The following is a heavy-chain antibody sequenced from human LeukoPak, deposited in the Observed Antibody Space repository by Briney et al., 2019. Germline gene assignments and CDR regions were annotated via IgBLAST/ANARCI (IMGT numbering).Heavy chain of an antibody. CDR1: GGSFSGYY. J-gene: IGHJ6*02. CDR3: ARDRDILTPYYYYGMDV. Sequence: SETLSLTCAVYGGSFSGYYWSWIRQPPGKGLEWIGEINHSGSTNYNPSLKSRVTISVDTSKNQFSLKLSSVTAADTAVYYCARDRDILTPYYYYGMDVWGQGTTVTVSS. V-gene: IGHV4-34*01. D-gene: IGHD3-9*01. CDR2: INHSGST.